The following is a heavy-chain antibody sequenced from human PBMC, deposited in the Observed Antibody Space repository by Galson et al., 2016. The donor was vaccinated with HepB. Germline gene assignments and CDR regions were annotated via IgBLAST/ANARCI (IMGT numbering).Heavy chain of an antibody. CDR3: ARHAVASRLGSLGAFDV. CDR1: GFSLSTSGVG. Sequence: PALVKPTQTLTLTCTFSGFSLSTSGVGVGWIRQPPGKALEWLALIYWDDDRRYSPSLKNRLTITEDTSKNQVVLTMTTMDPVDTATYYCARHAVASRLGSLGAFDVWGQGTMVTVSS. D-gene: IGHD6-6*01. CDR2: IYWDDDR. V-gene: IGHV2-5*02. J-gene: IGHJ3*01.